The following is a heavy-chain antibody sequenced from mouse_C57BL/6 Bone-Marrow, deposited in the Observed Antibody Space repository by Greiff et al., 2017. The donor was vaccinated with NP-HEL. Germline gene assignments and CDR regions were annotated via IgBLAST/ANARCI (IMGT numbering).Heavy chain of an antibody. D-gene: IGHD2-5*01. Sequence: QVQLQQSGPELVKPGASVKLSCKASGYTFTSYDINWVKQRPGQGLEWIGWIYPRDGSTKYNEKFKGKATLTVDTSSSTAYMELHSLTSEDSAVYFGARRGAYYSNYYYFDYWGQGTTLTVSS. CDR2: IYPRDGST. CDR3: ARRGAYYSNYYYFDY. V-gene: IGHV1-85*01. J-gene: IGHJ2*01. CDR1: GYTFTSYD.